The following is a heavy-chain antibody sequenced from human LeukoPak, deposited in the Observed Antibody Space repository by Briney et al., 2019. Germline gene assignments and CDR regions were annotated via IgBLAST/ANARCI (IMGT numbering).Heavy chain of an antibody. D-gene: IGHD6-6*01. Sequence: GGSLRLSCAASGFTFSSYSMNWVRQAPGKGLEWFSSISSSSSYINYADSVKGRFTISRDNAKNSLYLQMNSLRGEDTAVYYCARDKYSSSSIPLDYWGQGTLVTVSS. CDR3: ARDKYSSSSIPLDY. J-gene: IGHJ4*02. CDR1: GFTFSSYS. CDR2: ISSSSSYI. V-gene: IGHV3-21*01.